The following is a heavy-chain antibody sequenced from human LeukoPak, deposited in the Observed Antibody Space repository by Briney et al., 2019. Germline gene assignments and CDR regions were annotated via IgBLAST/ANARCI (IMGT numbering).Heavy chain of an antibody. CDR1: GGSISSSSYY. Sequence: PSGTLSLTCTVSGGSISSSSYYWGWIRQPPGKGLEWIGSIYYSGSTYYKPSLKSRVTISVDTSKNQFSLKLSSVTAADTAVYYCASYVVVVAATGYWGQGTLVTVSS. J-gene: IGHJ4*02. D-gene: IGHD2-15*01. CDR3: ASYVVVVAATGY. CDR2: IYYSGST. V-gene: IGHV4-39*01.